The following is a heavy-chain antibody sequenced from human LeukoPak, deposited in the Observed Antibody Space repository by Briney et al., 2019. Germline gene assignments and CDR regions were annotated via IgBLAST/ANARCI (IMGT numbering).Heavy chain of an antibody. V-gene: IGHV3-48*02. CDR3: ARGSNYAFDI. Sequence: GGSLRLSCAASGFTFSTYWMSWVRQAPGKGLEGISFISHISTPTWYADSVKGRFTVSRDNAKNSLYLQMRSLRDDDTAVYYCARGSNYAFDIWGQGTLVAVS. CDR2: ISHISTPT. D-gene: IGHD4/OR15-4a*01. CDR1: GFTFSTYW. J-gene: IGHJ3*02.